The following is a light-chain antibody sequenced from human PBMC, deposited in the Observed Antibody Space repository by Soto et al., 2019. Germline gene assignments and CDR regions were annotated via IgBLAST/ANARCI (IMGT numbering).Light chain of an antibody. CDR2: DAS. CDR3: QESYSTS. Sequence: DIQMTQSPSSLSASVGDRVTITCQASQGISNYLNWYQQKPGKAPKLLIYDASNLEAGVPSRFSGSGSGTDFTFTISSLQPEDIATYYCQESYSTSFGQGTKVEIK. V-gene: IGKV1-33*01. CDR1: QGISNY. J-gene: IGKJ1*01.